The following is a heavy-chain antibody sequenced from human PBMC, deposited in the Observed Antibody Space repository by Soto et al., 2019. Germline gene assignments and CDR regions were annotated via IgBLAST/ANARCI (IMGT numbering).Heavy chain of an antibody. CDR3: VKAAGDCSSTSCYFDY. CDR1: GFTFSSYA. V-gene: IGHV3-64D*06. CDR2: ISSNGGST. J-gene: IGHJ4*02. Sequence: GGSLRLSCSASGFTFSSYAMHWVRQAPGKGLECVSAISSNGGSTYYADSVKGRFTISRDNSKNTLYLQMSSLRAEDTAVYYCVKAAGDCSSTSCYFDYWGQGTLVTVSS. D-gene: IGHD2-2*01.